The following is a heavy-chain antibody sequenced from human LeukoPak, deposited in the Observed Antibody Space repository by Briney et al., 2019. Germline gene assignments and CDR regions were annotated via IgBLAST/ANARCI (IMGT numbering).Heavy chain of an antibody. V-gene: IGHV5-51*01. CDR3: ARTRYCSSTSCYVKGYYMDV. CDR2: IYPGDSDT. J-gene: IGHJ6*03. D-gene: IGHD2-2*01. Sequence: GESLKISCKGSGYSFTSYWIGWVRQMPGKGLEWMGIIYPGDSDTRYRPSFQGQVTISADKSISTAYLQWSSLKASDTAMYYCARTRYCSSTSCYVKGYYMDVWGKGTTVTVSS. CDR1: GYSFTSYW.